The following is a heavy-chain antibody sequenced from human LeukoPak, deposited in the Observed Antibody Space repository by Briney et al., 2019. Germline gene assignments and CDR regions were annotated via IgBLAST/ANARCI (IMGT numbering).Heavy chain of an antibody. V-gene: IGHV4-39*07. D-gene: IGHD3-22*01. CDR3: ASTSYYYDSSGLFDY. CDR2: IYCSGST. Sequence: SETLSLTCTVSGGSISSRSYYWGWIRQPPGKGLEWIGSIYCSGSTYYNPSLKSRVTISVDTSKNQFSLKLSSVTAADTAVYYCASTSYYYDSSGLFDYWGQGTLVTVSS. CDR1: GGSISSRSYY. J-gene: IGHJ4*02.